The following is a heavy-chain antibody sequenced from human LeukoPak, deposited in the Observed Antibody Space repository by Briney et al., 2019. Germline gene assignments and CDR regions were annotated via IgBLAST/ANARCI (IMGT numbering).Heavy chain of an antibody. CDR2: MSGRGGNT. CDR3: AKDSLPSYGGYFDF. D-gene: IGHD3-16*01. CDR1: GFTLRTYP. V-gene: IGHV3-23*01. J-gene: IGHJ4*02. Sequence: GGSLRLSCAASGFTLRTYPMSCVPQAPGKGLEWVSDMSGRGGNTYYADFVKGRFTISRDNPKNTLYLQMGTLTAEDTAIYFCAKDSLPSYGGYFDFWGQGTLVTVSS.